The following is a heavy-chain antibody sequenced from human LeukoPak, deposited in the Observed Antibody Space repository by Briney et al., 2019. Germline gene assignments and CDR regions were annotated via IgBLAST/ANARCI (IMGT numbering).Heavy chain of an antibody. CDR1: GGTISGYT. CDR3: TRHWAGGGYDHGFGV. V-gene: IGHV4-59*08. Sequence: PAETLCLTCTVSGGTISGYTRSWIRQPPGKGLEWIGYIYYSGSTNYNTSLKSRITRSADTSKNQFTLKLTSVTTADTAVYCCTRHWAGGGYDHGFGVWGQGTLVTVFS. CDR2: IYYSGST. J-gene: IGHJ4*02. D-gene: IGHD5-12*01.